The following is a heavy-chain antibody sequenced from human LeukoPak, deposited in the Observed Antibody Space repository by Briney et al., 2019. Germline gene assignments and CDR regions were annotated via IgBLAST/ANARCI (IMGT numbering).Heavy chain of an antibody. CDR2: MNPNSGNT. D-gene: IGHD2-2*02. Sequence: ASVTVSCKASGYTFTSYDINWVRQATGQGLEWMGWMNPNSGNTGYAQKFQGRVTMTRNTSISTAYMELSSLRSEDTAVYYCARGRFDCSSTSCYIGGLYFDYWGQGTLVTVSS. CDR3: ARGRFDCSSTSCYIGGLYFDY. V-gene: IGHV1-8*01. CDR1: GYTFTSYD. J-gene: IGHJ4*02.